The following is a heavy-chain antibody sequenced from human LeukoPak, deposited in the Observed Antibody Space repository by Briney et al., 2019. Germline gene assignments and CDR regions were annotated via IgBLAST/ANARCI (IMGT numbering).Heavy chain of an antibody. CDR1: GFTFGDYA. J-gene: IGHJ4*02. V-gene: IGHV3-49*04. Sequence: PGGSLRLSCTASGFTFGDYAMTWVRQAPGKGLEWVGFIRSKAYGGTTEYAASVKGRFTISRDDSRSIAYLQMNSLKTEDTAVYYCTRDQTPYYWGQGTLVTVSS. CDR2: IRSKAYGGTT. CDR3: TRDQTPYY.